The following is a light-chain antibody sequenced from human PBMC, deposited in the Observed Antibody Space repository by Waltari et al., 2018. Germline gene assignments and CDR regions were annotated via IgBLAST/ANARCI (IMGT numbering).Light chain of an antibody. CDR1: RAIANN. CDR3: QQFNTGYS. CDR2: DAS. J-gene: IGKJ2*01. Sequence: IVMTQFPATPSLSPGEAARLSCRARRAIANNLASYQQKPGQALRLLIYDASTRATGIPARFSGSWSGTEFTLTITSLQSEDSAVYFCQQFNTGYSFGQGTKLEIK. V-gene: IGKV3-15*01.